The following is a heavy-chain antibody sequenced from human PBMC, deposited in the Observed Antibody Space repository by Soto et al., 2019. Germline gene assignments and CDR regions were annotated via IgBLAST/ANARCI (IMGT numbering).Heavy chain of an antibody. CDR2: ISAYNGNT. J-gene: IGHJ4*02. Sequence: ASVKVSCKASGYTFTSYGISWVRQAPGQGLEWMGWISAYNGNTNYAQKLQGRVTMTTDTSTSTAYMELRSLRSDDTAVYYCANAGPGRDVRVYSRVDHWGQGTLVTVSS. CDR3: ANAGPGRDVRVYSRVDH. D-gene: IGHD3-10*02. CDR1: GYTFTSYG. V-gene: IGHV1-18*01.